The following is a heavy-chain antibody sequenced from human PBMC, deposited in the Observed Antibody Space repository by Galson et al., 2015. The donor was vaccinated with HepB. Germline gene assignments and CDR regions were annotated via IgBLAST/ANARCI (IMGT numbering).Heavy chain of an antibody. D-gene: IGHD2-8*02. J-gene: IGHJ6*02. CDR2: ISGGGDGT. Sequence: SLRLSCAASGFTFSSYAISWVRQAPGKGLEWVSTISGGGDGTYYADSVKGRFTVSRDNAKNTLSLQMNSLREEDTAVYYCAKSLGTGAARGLDVWGQGTTVTVSS. V-gene: IGHV3-23*01. CDR1: GFTFSSYA. CDR3: AKSLGTGAARGLDV.